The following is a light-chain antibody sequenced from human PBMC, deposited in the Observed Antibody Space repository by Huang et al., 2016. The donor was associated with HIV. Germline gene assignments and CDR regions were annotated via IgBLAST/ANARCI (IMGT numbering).Light chain of an antibody. CDR1: QSVSIT. CDR2: GAS. CDR3: HQYNNWPPWT. V-gene: IGKV3-15*01. Sequence: ETVMTQTPATLSVSPGERATLFCRASQSVSITLAWYQQQPGQAPRLLIYGASTRPTGIPGRFSGSGSGTEFTLTISSLQSEDFAVYYCHQYNNWPPWTFGQGTKVEIK. J-gene: IGKJ1*01.